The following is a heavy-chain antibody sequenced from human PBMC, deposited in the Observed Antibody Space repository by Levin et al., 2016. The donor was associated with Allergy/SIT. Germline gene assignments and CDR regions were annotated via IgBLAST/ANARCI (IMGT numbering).Heavy chain of an antibody. V-gene: IGHV4-34*01. CDR1: GGSFSGYY. CDR3: ARSEWELLHQGAFDI. Sequence: SETLSLTCAVYGGSFSGYYWSWIRQPPGKGLEWIGEINHSGSTNYNPSLKSRVTISVDTSKNQFSLKLSSVTAADTAVYYCARSEWELLHQGAFDIWGQGTMVTVSS. D-gene: IGHD1-26*01. CDR2: INHSGST. J-gene: IGHJ3*02.